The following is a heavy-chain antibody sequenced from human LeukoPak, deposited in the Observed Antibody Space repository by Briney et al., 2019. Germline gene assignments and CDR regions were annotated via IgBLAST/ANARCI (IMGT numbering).Heavy chain of an antibody. CDR3: ARWWESKYGMDV. Sequence: SVKVSCKASGGTFSSYAISWVRQAPGQGLEWMGRIIPILGIANYAQKFQGRVTITADKSTSTAYMELSSLRSEDTAVYYCARWWESKYGMDVWGQGTTVTVSS. J-gene: IGHJ6*02. CDR1: GGTFSSYA. D-gene: IGHD1-26*01. V-gene: IGHV1-69*04. CDR2: IIPILGIA.